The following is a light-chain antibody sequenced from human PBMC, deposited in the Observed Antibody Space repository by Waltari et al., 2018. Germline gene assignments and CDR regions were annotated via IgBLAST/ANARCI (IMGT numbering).Light chain of an antibody. CDR2: GGS. V-gene: IGKV3-20*01. J-gene: IGKJ1*01. CDR1: HSVSSSY. Sequence: EIVLTQSPDTLSLSPGERATLPCRASHSVSSSYLAWYQQKPGQAPGLLIYGGSTRATGVPDRFRGSGSGTDFILTINRLEPQDFAVYFCQQYGTSPWTFGQGTRLEIK. CDR3: QQYGTSPWT.